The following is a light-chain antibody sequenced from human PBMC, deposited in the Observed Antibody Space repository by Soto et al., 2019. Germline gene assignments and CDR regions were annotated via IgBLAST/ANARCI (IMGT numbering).Light chain of an antibody. V-gene: IGLV6-57*03. Sequence: NFMLTQPHSVSESPGKTVTISCTRSSGSFASNYVQWYQQRPGSAPTTVISEDNQRPSGVPDRFSGSIDSSSKSASLTISGLKTEEEADYYCQSYDSSNVVFGGGTKLTVL. J-gene: IGLJ2*01. CDR2: EDN. CDR1: SGSFASNY. CDR3: QSYDSSNVV.